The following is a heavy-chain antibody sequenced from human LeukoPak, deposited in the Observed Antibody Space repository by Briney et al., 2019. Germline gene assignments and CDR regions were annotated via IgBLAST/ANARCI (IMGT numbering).Heavy chain of an antibody. D-gene: IGHD2-15*01. J-gene: IGHJ1*01. V-gene: IGHV1-2*02. CDR1: GYTFTGYY. CDR3: ARVGGGGICYLYFQH. CDR2: INPNSGGT. Sequence: ASVKVSCKASGYTFTGYYMHWVRQAPGQGLEWMGWINPNSGGTNYAQKFQGRVTMTRDTSISTAYMELSRLRSDDTAVYYCARVGGGGICYLYFQHWGQGTLVTVSS.